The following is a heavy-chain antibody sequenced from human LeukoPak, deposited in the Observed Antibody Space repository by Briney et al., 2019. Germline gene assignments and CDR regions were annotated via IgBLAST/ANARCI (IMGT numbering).Heavy chain of an antibody. CDR1: GGTFSSYA. Sequence: SVKVSCKASGGTFSSYAISWVRQAPGQGLEWMGRIIPILGIANYAQKFQGRVTITADKSTSTAYMELRSLRSDDTAVYYCARGQVSDFWSGYFIDYYGMDVWGQGTTVTVSS. D-gene: IGHD3-3*01. CDR2: IIPILGIA. J-gene: IGHJ6*02. V-gene: IGHV1-69*04. CDR3: ARGQVSDFWSGYFIDYYGMDV.